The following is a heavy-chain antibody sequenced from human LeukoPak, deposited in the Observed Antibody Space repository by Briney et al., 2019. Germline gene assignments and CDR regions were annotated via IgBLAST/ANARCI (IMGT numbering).Heavy chain of an antibody. V-gene: IGHV1-69*04. CDR2: SIPSIGLT. CDR1: GGTFNNYA. J-gene: IGHJ6*02. D-gene: IGHD1-14*01. Sequence: SVKVSCKASGGTFNNYAVSWVRQAPGQGLEFMGMSIPSIGLTNYAQRLQGRVTLTADTFMTTAYMELSSLRSEETAVYYCASPDINSEPDYYGMDVWGQGTTVTVSS. CDR3: ASPDINSEPDYYGMDV.